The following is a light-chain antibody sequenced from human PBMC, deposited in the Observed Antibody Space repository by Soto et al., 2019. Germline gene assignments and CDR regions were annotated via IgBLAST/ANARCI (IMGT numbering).Light chain of an antibody. CDR2: GAS. CDR3: QQYGSSPSYT. V-gene: IGKV3-20*01. Sequence: EIVLTQSPGTLSLSPGERATLACRASQSVSSSYLAGYQQKPGQAPRLLIYGASSRATGIPDRFSGSGSGTVFTLTISRLEPEDFAVSYCQQYGSSPSYTFGQGTKLEIK. J-gene: IGKJ2*01. CDR1: QSVSSSY.